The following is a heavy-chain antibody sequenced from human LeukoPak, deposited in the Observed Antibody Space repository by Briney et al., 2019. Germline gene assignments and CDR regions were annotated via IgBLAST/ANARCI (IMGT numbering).Heavy chain of an antibody. J-gene: IGHJ1*01. CDR2: ISWNSGSI. V-gene: IGHV3-9*01. D-gene: IGHD6-19*01. CDR3: AKGGSSGWRWYFQH. CDR1: GFTFDDYA. Sequence: PGRSLRLSCAASGFTFDDYAMHWVRQAPGKGLEWVSGISWNSGSIGYADSVKGRFTMSRDNAKNSLYLQMNSLRAEDTALYYCAKGGSSGWRWYFQHWGQGTLVTVSS.